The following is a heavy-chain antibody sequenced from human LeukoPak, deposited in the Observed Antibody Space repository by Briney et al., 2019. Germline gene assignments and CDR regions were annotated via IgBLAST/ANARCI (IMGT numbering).Heavy chain of an antibody. Sequence: ASVKVSCKASGYTFTGYYMHWVRQAPGQGLEWMGRINPNSGGTNYAQKFQGRVTMTRDTSISTAYMELSSLRSEDTAVYYCARSVSNWNQPVDYWGQGTLVTVSS. J-gene: IGHJ4*02. CDR2: INPNSGGT. CDR1: GYTFTGYY. D-gene: IGHD1-1*01. CDR3: ARSVSNWNQPVDY. V-gene: IGHV1-2*06.